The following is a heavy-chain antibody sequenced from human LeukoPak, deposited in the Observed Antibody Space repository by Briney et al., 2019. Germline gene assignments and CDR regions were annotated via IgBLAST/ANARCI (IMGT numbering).Heavy chain of an antibody. CDR3: ARHDPSTFLVAGWFDT. D-gene: IGHD6-19*01. Sequence: SETLTLTCTVSGGSISSYCWSWIRQPPGKGLEWIGNIYYTGSSNYNPSLKTRVIISVDTSKNQFSLKLNSVTAADTAVYYCARHDPSTFLVAGWFDTSGQGKFVTVSS. CDR2: IYYTGSS. CDR1: GGSISSYC. V-gene: IGHV4-59*08. J-gene: IGHJ5*02.